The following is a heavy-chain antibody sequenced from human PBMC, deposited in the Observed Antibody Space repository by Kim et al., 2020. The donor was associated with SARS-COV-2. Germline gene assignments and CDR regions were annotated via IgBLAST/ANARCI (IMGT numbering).Heavy chain of an antibody. D-gene: IGHD5-12*01. V-gene: IGHV4-30-4*01. J-gene: IGHJ4*02. CDR2: IYYSGST. CDR3: ARVNVHLGGGKTITFDY. Sequence: SETLSLTCTVSGGSISSGDYYWSWIRQPPGKGLEWIGYIYYSGSTYYNPSLKSRVTISVDTSKNQFSLKLSSVTAADTAVYYCARVNVHLGGGKTITFDYWGQGTLVTVSS. CDR1: GGSISSGDYY.